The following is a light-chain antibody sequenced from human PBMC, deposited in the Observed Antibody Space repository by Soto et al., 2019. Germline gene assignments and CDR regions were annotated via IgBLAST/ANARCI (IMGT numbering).Light chain of an antibody. V-gene: IGKV1-5*03. Sequence: DIQMTQSPSTLSASVGDRVTITCRASQIINSWLAWYQQKPGKAPNLLIYESSSLQTGVPSRFSGSGSGTEFTLTISSLQPDDFASYYCQQYKGYSWTFGQGTKVEIK. CDR3: QQYKGYSWT. CDR2: ESS. J-gene: IGKJ1*01. CDR1: QIINSW.